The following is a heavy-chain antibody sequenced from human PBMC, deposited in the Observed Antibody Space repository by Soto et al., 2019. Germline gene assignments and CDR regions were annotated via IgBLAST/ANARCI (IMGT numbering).Heavy chain of an antibody. CDR3: AKFEGHPLEYWYLDF. CDR2: IHGGGGAT. V-gene: IGHV3-23*01. CDR1: GFTFSAYA. Sequence: EAPLLESGGGLVQPGGSLRLSCAASGFTFSAYAMGRVRQAPGKGLEWVSTIHGGGGATHYADSVKGRFTISRDDSKNTLYAQMNSLRAEDTAVYYCAKFEGHPLEYWYLDFWGRGTLVTVSS. D-gene: IGHD1-1*01. J-gene: IGHJ2*01.